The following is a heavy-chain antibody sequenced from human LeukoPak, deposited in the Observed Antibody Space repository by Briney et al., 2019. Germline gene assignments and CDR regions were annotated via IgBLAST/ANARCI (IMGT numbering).Heavy chain of an antibody. CDR3: ARVVAKGRSYYYMDV. CDR2: IYHSGST. J-gene: IGHJ6*03. V-gene: IGHV4-4*02. CDR1: GGSISSSYW. Sequence: PSGTLSLTCGVSGGSISSSYWWSWVRQPPGKGLEWIGEIYHSGSTNYNPSLKSRVTISMDKSKNQFSLNLSSVTAADTAVYYCARVVAKGRSYYYMDVWGKGTTVTISS. D-gene: IGHD5-12*01.